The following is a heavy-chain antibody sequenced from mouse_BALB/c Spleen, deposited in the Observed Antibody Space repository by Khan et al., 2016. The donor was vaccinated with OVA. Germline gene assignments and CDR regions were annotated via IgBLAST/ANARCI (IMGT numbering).Heavy chain of an antibody. J-gene: IGHJ3*01. CDR1: GYTFTNYW. Sequence: QVQLQQSGAELAKPGASVKMSCKATGYTFTNYWMHWVKQRPGQGLDWIGYIDPTTGYTEYNQKFKDKATLTADKSSSTAYMQLSSLTSEDSAVXYCTRRGSTYTWFGYWGQGTLVTVSA. D-gene: IGHD1-1*01. CDR3: TRRGSTYTWFGY. V-gene: IGHV1-7*01. CDR2: IDPTTGYT.